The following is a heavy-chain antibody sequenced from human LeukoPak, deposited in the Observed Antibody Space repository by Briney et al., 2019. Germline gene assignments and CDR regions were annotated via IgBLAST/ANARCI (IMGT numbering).Heavy chain of an antibody. J-gene: IGHJ5*02. Sequence: GGSLRLSCAASGFTFDDYAMHWVRQAPGKGLEWVSGISWNSGSIGYADSVKGRFTISRDNAKNSLYLQMNSLRAEDTALYYCAKDLRAVAGTDVWLDPWGQGTLVTVSS. D-gene: IGHD6-19*01. CDR2: ISWNSGSI. CDR1: GFTFDDYA. CDR3: AKDLRAVAGTDVWLDP. V-gene: IGHV3-9*01.